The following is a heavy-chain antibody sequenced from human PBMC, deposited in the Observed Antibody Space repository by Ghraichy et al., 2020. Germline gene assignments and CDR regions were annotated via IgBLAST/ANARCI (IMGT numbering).Heavy chain of an antibody. D-gene: IGHD6-6*01. J-gene: IGHJ4*02. CDR3: ARLGYSSSSAFDY. CDR2: ISSSSYI. V-gene: IGHV3-21*01. Sequence: GGSLRLSCAASGFTFSSYSMNWVRQAPGKGLEWVSSISSSSYIYYADSVKGRFTISRDNAKNSLYLQMNSLRAEDTAVYYCARLGYSSSSAFDYWGQGTLVTVSS. CDR1: GFTFSSYS.